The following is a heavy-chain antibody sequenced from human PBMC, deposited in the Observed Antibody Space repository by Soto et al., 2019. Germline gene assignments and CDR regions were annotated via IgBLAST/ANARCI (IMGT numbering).Heavy chain of an antibody. V-gene: IGHV3-23*01. Sequence: GGSLRLSCAASGFTFSSYAMSWVRQAPGKGLEWVSAISGSGGSTYYADSVKGRFAISRDNSKNTLYLQMNSLRAEDTAVYYCAKGSDSSGYYYVYWGQGTLVTVSS. J-gene: IGHJ4*02. CDR2: ISGSGGST. CDR1: GFTFSSYA. CDR3: AKGSDSSGYYYVY. D-gene: IGHD3-22*01.